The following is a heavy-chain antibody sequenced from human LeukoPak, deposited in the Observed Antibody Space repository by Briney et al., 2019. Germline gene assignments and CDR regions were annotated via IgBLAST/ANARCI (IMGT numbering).Heavy chain of an antibody. CDR3: ARRYCSSTSCYTGGPEWFDP. D-gene: IGHD2-2*02. CDR2: IYYSGST. CDR1: GGSISSYY. J-gene: IGHJ5*02. V-gene: IGHV4-59*01. Sequence: SETLSLTCTVSGGSISSYYWSWIRQPPGKGLEWVGYIYYSGSTNYNPSLKSRVTISVDTSKNQFSLKLSSVTAADTAVYYCARRYCSSTSCYTGGPEWFDPWGQGTLVTVSS.